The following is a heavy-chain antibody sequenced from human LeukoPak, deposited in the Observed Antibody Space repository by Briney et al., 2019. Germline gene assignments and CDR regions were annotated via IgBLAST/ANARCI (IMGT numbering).Heavy chain of an antibody. Sequence: SETLSLTCTVSGGSISSYYWNWIRQPPGKGLEWIGYIYYSGSTNYNPSLKSRVAISVDTSKNQFSLKLSSVTAADTAVYYCARGGWYPESFQHWGQGALVTVSS. CDR2: IYYSGST. J-gene: IGHJ1*01. CDR1: GGSISSYY. D-gene: IGHD6-19*01. V-gene: IGHV4-59*01. CDR3: ARGGWYPESFQH.